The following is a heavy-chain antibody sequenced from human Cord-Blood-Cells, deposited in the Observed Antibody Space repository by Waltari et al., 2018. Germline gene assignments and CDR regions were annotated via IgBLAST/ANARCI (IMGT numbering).Heavy chain of an antibody. J-gene: IGHJ6*02. D-gene: IGHD6-6*01. CDR2: INPNSGGT. CDR1: GYTFTGYY. Sequence: QVQLVQSGAEVKKPGASVKVSCKASGYTFTGYYMHWVRQAPGQGLEWMGWINPNSGGTNYAQKFQGRVTMTRDTSISTAYMELSRLRSDDTAVYYCAGEYSSSYDYYYDMDVWGQGTTVTVSS. CDR3: AGEYSSSYDYYYDMDV. V-gene: IGHV1-2*02.